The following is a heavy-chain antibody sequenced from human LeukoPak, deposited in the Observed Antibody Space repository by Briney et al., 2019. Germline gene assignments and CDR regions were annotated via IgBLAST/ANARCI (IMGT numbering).Heavy chain of an antibody. CDR3: ARAGGGDDSSGYYSD. CDR2: INPSGGST. Sequence: ASVKVSCKASGYTFTSYYMHWVRQAPGQGLEWMGLINPSGGSTSYAQKFQGRVTMTRDTSTSTVYMELSSLRSEDTAVYYCARAGGGDDSSGYYSDWGQGTLVTVSS. V-gene: IGHV1-46*01. J-gene: IGHJ4*02. CDR1: GYTFTSYY. D-gene: IGHD3-22*01.